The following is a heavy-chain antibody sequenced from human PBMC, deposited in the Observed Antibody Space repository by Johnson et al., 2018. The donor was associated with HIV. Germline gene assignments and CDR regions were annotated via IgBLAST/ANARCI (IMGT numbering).Heavy chain of an antibody. D-gene: IGHD3-16*01. CDR3: ARGLTGEQVDI. CDR2: IGTAGDT. CDR1: GFTFSTYG. Sequence: VQLVESGGGVVQPGRSLRLSCAASGFTFSTYGMHWVRQATGKGLEWVSAIGTAGDTYYPGSVKGRFTISRENAKNSLYLQMNSLRAGDTAVYYCARGLTGEQVDIWGQGTMVTVSS. J-gene: IGHJ3*02. V-gene: IGHV3-13*01.